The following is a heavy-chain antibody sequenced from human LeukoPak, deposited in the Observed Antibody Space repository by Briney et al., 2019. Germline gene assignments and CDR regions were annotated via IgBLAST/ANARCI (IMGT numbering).Heavy chain of an antibody. V-gene: IGHV3-7*05. CDR3: ARDFILSYYDSSGFGY. CDR2: IKQDGSEK. Sequence: GGSLRLSCAASGFTFSSYWMSWVRQAPGKGLEWVANIKQDGSEKYYVDSVKGRFTISRDNAKNSLYLQMNSLRAEDTAVYYCARDFILSYYDSSGFGYWGQGTLVTVSS. CDR1: GFTFSSYW. D-gene: IGHD3-22*01. J-gene: IGHJ4*02.